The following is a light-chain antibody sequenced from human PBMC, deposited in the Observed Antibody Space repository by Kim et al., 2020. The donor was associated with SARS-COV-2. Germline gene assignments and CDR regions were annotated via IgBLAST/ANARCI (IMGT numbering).Light chain of an antibody. Sequence: APGKTATSPGGGSDIGIKSVHWYQRRPGQAPLLVIYYDSDRPSGIAERFSGSNSGNTATLTISRVDAGDEADYYCQVWDSSSHHLVFGGGTQLSVL. CDR2: YDS. CDR3: QVWDSSSHHLV. J-gene: IGLJ3*02. V-gene: IGLV3-21*04. CDR1: DIGIKS.